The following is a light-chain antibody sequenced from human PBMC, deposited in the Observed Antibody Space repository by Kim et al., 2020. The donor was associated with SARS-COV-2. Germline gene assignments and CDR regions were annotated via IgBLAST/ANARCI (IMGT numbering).Light chain of an antibody. J-gene: IGLJ3*02. V-gene: IGLV2-14*03. CDR3: AAYTTRSTGV. Sequence: QSSLTQPASVSGSPGQSITFSCTGTSSDVGAYTYVSWYQQHPNKAPKLMIYDVTKRPSGVSNRFSGSKSGNTASLTISGLQAQDEADYYCAAYTTRSTGVFGGGTKLTVL. CDR1: SSDVGAYTY. CDR2: DVT.